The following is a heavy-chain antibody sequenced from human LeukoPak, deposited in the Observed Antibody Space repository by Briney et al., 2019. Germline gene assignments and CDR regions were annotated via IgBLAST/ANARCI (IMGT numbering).Heavy chain of an antibody. V-gene: IGHV3-66*01. D-gene: IGHD6-19*01. CDR3: ARAFVKQWLVVAFDI. J-gene: IGHJ3*02. CDR2: IYSGGST. CDR1: GFTVSSNY. Sequence: GGSLRLSCAASGFTVSSNYMSWVRQAPGKGLEWVSVIYSGGSTYYADSVKGRFTISRDNSKNTLYLQMNSLRAEDTAVYYCARAFVKQWLVVAFDIWGQGTMVTVSS.